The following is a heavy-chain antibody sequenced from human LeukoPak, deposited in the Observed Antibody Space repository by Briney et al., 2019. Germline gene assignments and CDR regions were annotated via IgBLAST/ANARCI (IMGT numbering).Heavy chain of an antibody. CDR2: ISSSSSTI. V-gene: IGHV3-48*01. Sequence: GGSLRLSCAASGFTFSSYSMNWVRQAPGKGLEWVSYISSSSSTIYYADSVKGRFTISRDNSKNTLYLQMNSLRAEDTAIYYCAKIFDNSGSNYWGQGTLVTVSS. CDR3: AKIFDNSGSNY. D-gene: IGHD3-22*01. CDR1: GFTFSSYS. J-gene: IGHJ4*02.